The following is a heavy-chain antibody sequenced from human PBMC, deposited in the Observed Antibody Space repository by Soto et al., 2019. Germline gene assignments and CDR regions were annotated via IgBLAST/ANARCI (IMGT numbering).Heavy chain of an antibody. CDR3: TRDLITMVRGVPKYYYGMDV. J-gene: IGHJ6*02. CDR1: GFTFGDYA. D-gene: IGHD3-10*01. Sequence: GESLKISCTASGFTFGDYAMSWFRQAPGKGLEWVGFIRSKAYGGTTEYAASVKGRFTISRDDSKSIAYLQMNSLKTEDTAVYYCTRDLITMVRGVPKYYYGMDVWGQGTTVTVSS. CDR2: IRSKAYGGTT. V-gene: IGHV3-49*03.